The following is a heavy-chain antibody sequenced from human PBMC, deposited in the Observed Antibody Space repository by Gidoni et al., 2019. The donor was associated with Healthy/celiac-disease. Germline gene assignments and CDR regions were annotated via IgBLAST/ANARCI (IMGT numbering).Heavy chain of an antibody. V-gene: IGHV3-9*01. D-gene: IGHD5-12*01. CDR3: AKDIEGWFRDGYKLGFFDY. CDR2: ISWNSGSI. CDR1: GVTFDDYA. J-gene: IGHJ4*02. Sequence: EVQLVESGGGLVQPGRSLRLSCAASGVTFDDYAMHWVRQAPGKGLELVSGISWNSGSIGYADSVNGRFTISSDNAKNSLYLQMNSLRAEDTALYYCAKDIEGWFRDGYKLGFFDYWGQGTLVTVSS.